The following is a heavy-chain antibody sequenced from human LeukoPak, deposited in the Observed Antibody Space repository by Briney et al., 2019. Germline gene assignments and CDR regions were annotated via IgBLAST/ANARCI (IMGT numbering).Heavy chain of an antibody. V-gene: IGHV3-33*01. CDR3: ARGHDAFDI. J-gene: IGHJ3*02. CDR2: IWYDGSNK. CDR1: GFTFSSYG. Sequence: GRSLRLSCAASGFTFSSYGIHWVRQAPGKGLEWVAVIWYDGSNKYYADSVKGRFTISRDNSKNTLYLQMNSLRAEDTAVYYCARGHDAFDIWGQGTMVTVSS.